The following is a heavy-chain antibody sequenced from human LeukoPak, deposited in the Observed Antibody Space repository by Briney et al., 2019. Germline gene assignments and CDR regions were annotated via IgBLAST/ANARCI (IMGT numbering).Heavy chain of an antibody. V-gene: IGHV1-8*01. CDR3: ARCIRSSWYSWFDP. D-gene: IGHD6-13*01. CDR2: MNPNSGNT. Sequence: ASVKVSCKASGYTFTSYDINWVRQATGQGLEWMGWMNPNSGNTGYAQKFQGRVTMTRNTSISTAYMELSSLRSEHTAVYYCARCIRSSWYSWFDPWGQGTLVTVSS. J-gene: IGHJ5*02. CDR1: GYTFTSYD.